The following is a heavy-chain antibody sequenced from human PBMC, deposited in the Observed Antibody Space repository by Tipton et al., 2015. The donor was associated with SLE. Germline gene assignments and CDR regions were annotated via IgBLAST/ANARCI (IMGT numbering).Heavy chain of an antibody. V-gene: IGHV3-21*01. D-gene: IGHD5-18*01. CDR3: ARDYSHASYYYYYMDV. Sequence: GSLRLSCAASGFTFSSYSMNWVRQAPGKGLEWVSSISSSSSYIYYADSVKDRFTISRDNAKNSLSLQMNGLRAEDTAVYYCARDYSHASYYYYYMDVWGKGTTVTVSS. CDR1: GFTFSSYS. J-gene: IGHJ6*03. CDR2: ISSSSSYI.